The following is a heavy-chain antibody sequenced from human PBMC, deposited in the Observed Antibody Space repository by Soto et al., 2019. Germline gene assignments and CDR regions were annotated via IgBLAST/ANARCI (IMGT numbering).Heavy chain of an antibody. CDR2: INPDSGAT. Sequence: HEHLVQSGAEVKRPGASLKVSCKASGYSFTGYYIHWVRQAPGQGLEWMGWINPDSGATNYAQNLQGRVTLTSDTPISTASMDLTSLTSDDTAVYYCARGDYGTGGYPFPYFDYWAQGTLVIVSS. CDR1: GYSFTGYY. D-gene: IGHD2-8*02. CDR3: ARGDYGTGGYPFPYFDY. J-gene: IGHJ4*02. V-gene: IGHV1-2*02.